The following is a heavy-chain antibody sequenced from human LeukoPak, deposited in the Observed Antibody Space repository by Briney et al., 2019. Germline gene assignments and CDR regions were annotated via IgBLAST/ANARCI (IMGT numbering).Heavy chain of an antibody. CDR3: ARSRYSSRRGGFYYYYYMDV. J-gene: IGHJ6*03. CDR1: GGSISSGSYY. V-gene: IGHV4-39*01. D-gene: IGHD6-13*01. Sequence: SETLSLTCTVSGGSISSGSYYWGWIRQPPGKGLEWIGSIYYSGSTYYNPSLKSRVTISVDTSKNQFSQKLSSVTAADTAVYYCARSRYSSRRGGFYYYYYMDVWGKGTTVTVSS. CDR2: IYYSGST.